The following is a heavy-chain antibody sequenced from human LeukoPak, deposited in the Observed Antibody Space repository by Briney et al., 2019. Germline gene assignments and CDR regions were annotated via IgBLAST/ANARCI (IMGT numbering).Heavy chain of an antibody. CDR2: IWYDGSNK. CDR1: GFTFSSYG. J-gene: IGHJ4*02. CDR3: ARPEFGELLPDDY. Sequence: GGSLRLSCAASGFTFSSYGMHWVRQAPGKGLEWVAVIWYDGSNKYYADSVKGRFTISRDNSKNTLYLQMNSLRAEDTAVYYCARPEFGELLPDDYWGQGTLVTVSS. V-gene: IGHV3-33*01. D-gene: IGHD3-10*01.